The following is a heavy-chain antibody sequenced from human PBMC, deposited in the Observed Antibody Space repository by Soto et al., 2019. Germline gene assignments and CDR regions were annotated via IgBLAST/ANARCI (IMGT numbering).Heavy chain of an antibody. J-gene: IGHJ6*02. CDR1: GYSFTSYW. CDR2: IDPSDSYT. Sequence: GESLKISCKGSGYSFTSYWISWVRQMPGKGLEWMGRIDPSDSYTNYSPSLQGHVTISADKSISTAYLQWSSLKASDTAMYYCARGRSCSSTSCHCYYYYGMDVWGQGTTVTVSS. V-gene: IGHV5-10-1*01. CDR3: ARGRSCSSTSCHCYYYYGMDV. D-gene: IGHD2-2*01.